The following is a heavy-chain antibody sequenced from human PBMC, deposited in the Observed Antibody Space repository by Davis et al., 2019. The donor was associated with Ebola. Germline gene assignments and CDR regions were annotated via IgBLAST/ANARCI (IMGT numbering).Heavy chain of an antibody. V-gene: IGHV3-9*01. Sequence: SLKISCAASGFTFDDHAMHWVRQAPGKGLEWVSIISWNSCSVAYADSVKGRFTTSRDNAKNSLHLQMNSLRSEDTAIYYCARDFGYGRGDGVDAWGKGTTVTVSS. CDR1: GFTFDDHA. J-gene: IGHJ6*04. D-gene: IGHD3-10*01. CDR3: ARDFGYGRGDGVDA. CDR2: ISWNSCSV.